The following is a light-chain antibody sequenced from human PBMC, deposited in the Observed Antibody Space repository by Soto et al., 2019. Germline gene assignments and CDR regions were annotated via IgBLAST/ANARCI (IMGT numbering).Light chain of an antibody. CDR2: NTN. V-gene: IGLV8-61*01. J-gene: IGLJ3*02. CDR3: LLYLGGGIWV. Sequence: QTVVTQEPSFSVSPGGTGTLTCGLSSGPVFTSSYPNWYQQTPGQAPRTLIFNTNTRSSGVPDRFSGSILGDKAALTITGAQADDDSYYYCLLYLGGGIWVFGGGTQLTVL. CDR1: SGPVFTSSY.